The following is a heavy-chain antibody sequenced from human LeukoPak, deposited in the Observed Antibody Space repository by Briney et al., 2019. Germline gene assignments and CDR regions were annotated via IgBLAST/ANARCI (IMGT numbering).Heavy chain of an antibody. Sequence: GGSLRLSCAASGFSFSNYGMHWVRQTPGKGLEWVASISSYGSDEYYADSVKGRFTISRDNSKKTLHLQMNGLRAEDTAVYYCAKDGVSELIAVYWGQGTLVTVSS. CDR1: GFSFSNYG. CDR2: ISSYGSDE. J-gene: IGHJ4*02. V-gene: IGHV3-30*18. CDR3: AKDGVSELIAVY. D-gene: IGHD2-15*01.